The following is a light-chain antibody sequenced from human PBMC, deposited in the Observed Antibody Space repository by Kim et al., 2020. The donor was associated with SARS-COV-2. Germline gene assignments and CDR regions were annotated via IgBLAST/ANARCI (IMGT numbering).Light chain of an antibody. CDR3: QHYIRFPYT. J-gene: IGKJ2*01. CDR1: QTRSTW. Sequence: SASVGDRVTITCRASQTRSTWLAWYQQKPGKAPKLLLYLASTLESGVPSRFSGSGSGTEFTLTIDSLQPDDFATYYCQHYIRFPYTFGQGTKLEIK. CDR2: LAS. V-gene: IGKV1-5*03.